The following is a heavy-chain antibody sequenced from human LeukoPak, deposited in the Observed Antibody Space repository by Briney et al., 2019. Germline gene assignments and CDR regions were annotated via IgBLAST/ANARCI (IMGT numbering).Heavy chain of an antibody. Sequence: GGSLRLSCAASGFTFSSYDMHWVRQATGKGLEWVSAIGTAGDTYFPGSVKGRFTISRENAKNSLYLQMNSLRAGDTAVYYCARARDSSRGFDYWGQGTLVTVSS. J-gene: IGHJ4*02. V-gene: IGHV3-13*01. CDR3: ARARDSSRGFDY. D-gene: IGHD6-13*01. CDR2: IGTAGDT. CDR1: GFTFSSYD.